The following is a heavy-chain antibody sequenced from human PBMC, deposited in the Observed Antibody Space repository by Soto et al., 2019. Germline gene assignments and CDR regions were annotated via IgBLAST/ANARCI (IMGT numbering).Heavy chain of an antibody. J-gene: IGHJ4*02. V-gene: IGHV5-51*01. CDR1: GFNFGGSW. D-gene: IGHD1-7*01. CDR2: IYPGDSDT. CDR3: ARGGFIGTTPDF. Sequence: GESLKISCKASGFNFGGSWIGWVRQMPGKGLEWMGIIYPGDSDTRYSPSFQGQVTISADKSISTVYLQWRSLKPSDTAKYYCARGGFIGTTPDFCGQGSRVTVSS.